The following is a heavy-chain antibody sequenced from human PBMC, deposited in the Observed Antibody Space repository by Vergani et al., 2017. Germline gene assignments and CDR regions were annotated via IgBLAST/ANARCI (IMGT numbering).Heavy chain of an antibody. CDR3: ARGGNYDSSGYPIDAFDI. Sequence: QVQLQESGPGLVKPSETLSLTCTVSGGSISSYYWSWIRQPPGKGLEWIGYIYYSGSTNYNPSLKSRVTISVDTSKNQFSLKLSSVTAADTAVYYCARGGNYDSSGYPIDAFDIWGQGTMVTVSS. J-gene: IGHJ3*02. CDR1: GGSISSYY. D-gene: IGHD3-22*01. CDR2: IYYSGST. V-gene: IGHV4-59*01.